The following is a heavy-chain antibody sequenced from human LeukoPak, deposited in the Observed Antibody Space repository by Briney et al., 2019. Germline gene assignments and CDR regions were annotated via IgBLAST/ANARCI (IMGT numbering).Heavy chain of an antibody. CDR1: GFTFSNYA. D-gene: IGHD6-19*01. V-gene: IGHV3-30-3*01. Sequence: GGSLRLSCAASGFTFSNYAMHWVRQAPGKGLEWVAVISYDGSNKYYADSVKGRFTISRDNSKNSLYLQVNSLRAEDTAVYYCATESSGGWYFDYWGQGILVTVSS. CDR2: ISYDGSNK. J-gene: IGHJ4*02. CDR3: ATESSGGWYFDY.